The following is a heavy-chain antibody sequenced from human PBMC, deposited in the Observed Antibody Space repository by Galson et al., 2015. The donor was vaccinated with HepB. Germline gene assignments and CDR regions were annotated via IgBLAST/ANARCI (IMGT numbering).Heavy chain of an antibody. CDR1: GFSFSTYG. V-gene: IGHV3-33*01. CDR2: IWYDGSNE. CDR3: ARDVRIAATGTTQPWGMDV. J-gene: IGHJ6*02. Sequence: SLRLSCAASGFSFSTYGMHWVRQAPGKGLEWVAVIWYDGSNEFYGDSVKGRFTISRDNSKNTLFLQMNSLRVEDTAVYYCARDVRIAATGTTQPWGMDVWGQGTTVTVSS. D-gene: IGHD6-13*01.